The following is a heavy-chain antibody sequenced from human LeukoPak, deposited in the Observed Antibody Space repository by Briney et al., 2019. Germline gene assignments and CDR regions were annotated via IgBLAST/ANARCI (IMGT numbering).Heavy chain of an antibody. CDR1: GGSISSGGYY. CDR3: ARAAGVVVPAAPRGTWFDP. CDR2: IYYSGST. J-gene: IGHJ5*02. Sequence: SETLSLTCTVSGGSISSGGYYWSWIRPHPGKGLEWIGYIYYSGSTYYNPSLKSRVTISVDTSKNQFSLKLSSVTAADTAVYYCARAAGVVVPAAPRGTWFDPWGQGTLVTVSS. V-gene: IGHV4-31*03. D-gene: IGHD2-2*01.